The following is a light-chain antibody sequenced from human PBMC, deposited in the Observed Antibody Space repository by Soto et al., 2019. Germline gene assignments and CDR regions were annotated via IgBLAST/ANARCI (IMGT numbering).Light chain of an antibody. CDR1: SSNIGSNT. Sequence: QSVLTQPPSASGTPGQRVAISCSGSSSNIGSNTITWYQQLPGTAPKLLIYSNDHRPSGVPGRFSGSKSGASASLAIIGLQSEDEADYHCAAWDDRLNGGVFGGGTKLTVL. V-gene: IGLV1-44*01. J-gene: IGLJ3*02. CDR2: SND. CDR3: AAWDDRLNGGV.